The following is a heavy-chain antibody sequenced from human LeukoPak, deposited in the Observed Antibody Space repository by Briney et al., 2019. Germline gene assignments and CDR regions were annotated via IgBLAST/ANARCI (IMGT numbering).Heavy chain of an antibody. CDR2: FYYGGNT. D-gene: IGHD2-15*01. CDR1: GGSLSIYY. V-gene: IGHV4-59*01. Sequence: SETLSLTCTVSGGSLSIYYWSWIRQPPGKGLEWVGFFYYGGNTYYNSSLKSRVTISVDMSKSQFSLKLSSVTAADTAVYYCARALPHGYCSGGSCFSWFDPWGQGTLVTVSS. J-gene: IGHJ5*02. CDR3: ARALPHGYCSGGSCFSWFDP.